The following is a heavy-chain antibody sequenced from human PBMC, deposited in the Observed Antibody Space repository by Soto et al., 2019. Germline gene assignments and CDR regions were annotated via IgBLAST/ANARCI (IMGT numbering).Heavy chain of an antibody. D-gene: IGHD3-10*01. J-gene: IGHJ3*01. CDR1: GFTFSNYY. CDR3: ARDGMATTRGTFDL. Sequence: QVPLVESGGGLIKAGDSLRLSCGASGFTFSNYYMSWIRQAPGRGLEWVSYISGSGDTIHYPDSVKGRFTISRDNAKNSLFLQMNSLRDEDTAVYFCARDGMATTRGTFDLWGRGTMVTVSS. CDR2: ISGSGDTI. V-gene: IGHV3-11*01.